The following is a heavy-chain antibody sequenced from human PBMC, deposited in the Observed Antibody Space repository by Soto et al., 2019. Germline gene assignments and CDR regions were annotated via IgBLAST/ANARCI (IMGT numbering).Heavy chain of an antibody. CDR3: AKGAYSSGWHFDY. CDR1: GFTFSSYG. J-gene: IGHJ4*02. D-gene: IGHD6-19*01. CDR2: ISYDGSNK. Sequence: PGGSLRLSCAASGFTFSSYGMHWVRQAPGKGLEWVAVISYDGSNKYYADSVKGRFTISRDNSKNTLYLQMNSLRAEDTAVYYCAKGAYSSGWHFDYRGQGTLVTVSS. V-gene: IGHV3-30*18.